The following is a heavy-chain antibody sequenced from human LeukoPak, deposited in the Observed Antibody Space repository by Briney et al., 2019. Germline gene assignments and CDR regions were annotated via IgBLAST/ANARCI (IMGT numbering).Heavy chain of an antibody. J-gene: IGHJ4*02. CDR3: ARELEVTTNYFDY. CDR1: GGSFSGYY. CDR2: INHSGST. V-gene: IGHV4-34*01. Sequence: PSETLSLTCAVYGGSFSGYYWSWIRQPPGKGLEWIGEINHSGSTNYNPSLKSRVTISVDTPKNQFSLKLSSVTAADTAVYYCARELEVTTNYFDYWGQGTLVTVSS. D-gene: IGHD4-17*01.